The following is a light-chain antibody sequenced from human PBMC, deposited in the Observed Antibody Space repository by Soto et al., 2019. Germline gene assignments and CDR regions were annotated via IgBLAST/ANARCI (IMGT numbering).Light chain of an antibody. CDR2: EVS. J-gene: IGLJ1*01. Sequence: QSVLTQPASVSGSPGQSITISCTGTSSDVGGYNYVSWYQQHPGKAPKLMIYEVSNRPSGVSNRFSGSKSGNTASLTISGLQAEDEADYYCSSYTSSPACVFGTGTKLTVL. V-gene: IGLV2-14*01. CDR1: SSDVGGYNY. CDR3: SSYTSSPACV.